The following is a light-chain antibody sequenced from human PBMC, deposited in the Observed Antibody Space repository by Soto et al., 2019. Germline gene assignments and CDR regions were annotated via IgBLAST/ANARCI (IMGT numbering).Light chain of an antibody. Sequence: DIQMTQSPSSVSASVGDRVTITCRASQALSSSLAWYQQKPRKAPKLLIYAASILQSGVSSRFSGSGSGTDFTLTISNLQPEDFATYYCQHAKSFPPTFGPGTRVDIK. CDR2: AAS. CDR3: QHAKSFPPT. V-gene: IGKV1-12*01. J-gene: IGKJ3*01. CDR1: QALSSS.